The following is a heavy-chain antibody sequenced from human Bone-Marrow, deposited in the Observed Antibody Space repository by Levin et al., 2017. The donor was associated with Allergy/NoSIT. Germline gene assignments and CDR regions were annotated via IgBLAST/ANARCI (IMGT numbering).Heavy chain of an antibody. D-gene: IGHD1-26*01. CDR2: ISKNGGNS. J-gene: IGHJ4*02. Sequence: AASVKVSCGASGFKFSDQAMSWARQAPGKGLEWVSVISKNGGNSYYADSVKGRFTISRDNSKNTVYLQMNSLRAEDTAVYYCAGIYFDYWGQGTLVTVPS. V-gene: IGHV3-23*01. CDR3: AGIYFDY. CDR1: GFKFSDQA.